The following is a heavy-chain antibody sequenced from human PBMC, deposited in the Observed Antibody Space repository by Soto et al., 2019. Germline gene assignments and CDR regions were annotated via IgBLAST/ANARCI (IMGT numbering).Heavy chain of an antibody. CDR1: STSIRGYH. Sequence: LSLTYTVSSTSIRGYHGSWIRQPPGKGLECLGYISYSGATNYNPSLKSRVTMSIDTSENQFSLQLNSVTAADTAVYYCARGFAIDWYTYYFDYWGQGTLVTVSS. V-gene: IGHV4-59*08. CDR3: ARGFAIDWYTYYFDY. J-gene: IGHJ4*02. CDR2: ISYSGAT. D-gene: IGHD3-9*01.